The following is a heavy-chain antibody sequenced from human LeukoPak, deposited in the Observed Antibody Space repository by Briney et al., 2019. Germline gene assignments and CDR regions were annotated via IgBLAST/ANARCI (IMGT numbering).Heavy chain of an antibody. Sequence: GGSLRLSCAASVFTFCDSAIHCVPQASRKGREWGGRIRTRANTYATAYAASVQGRFTISRDDSKKTAYLQMNSLRTEDTAVYYCTRPGYCGADCYGDFDYWGQATLVTVSS. CDR3: TRPGYCGADCYGDFDY. D-gene: IGHD2-21*02. J-gene: IGHJ4*02. V-gene: IGHV3-73*01. CDR2: IRTRANTYAT. CDR1: VFTFCDSA.